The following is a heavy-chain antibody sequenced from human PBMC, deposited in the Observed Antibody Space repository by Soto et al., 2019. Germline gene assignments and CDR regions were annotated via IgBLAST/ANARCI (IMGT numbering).Heavy chain of an antibody. V-gene: IGHV4-39*01. CDR3: ARQYSGYDRNFYYYYYMDV. Sequence: SETLSLTCTVSGGSISSSSYYWGWIRQPPGKGLEWIGSIYYSGSTYYNPSLKSRVTISVDTFKNQFSLKLSSVTAADTAVYYCARQYSGYDRNFYYYYYMDVWGKGTTVTVSS. D-gene: IGHD5-12*01. CDR2: IYYSGST. CDR1: GGSISSSSYY. J-gene: IGHJ6*03.